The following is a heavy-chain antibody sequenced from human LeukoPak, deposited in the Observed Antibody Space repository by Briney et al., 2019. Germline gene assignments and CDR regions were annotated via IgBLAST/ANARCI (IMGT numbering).Heavy chain of an antibody. CDR1: GPSISSGYY. V-gene: IGHV4-38-2*01. CDR2: IYHGGST. J-gene: IGHJ4*02. Sequence: SETLSLTCAVSGPSISSGYYWGWIRQPPGKGLEWIETIYHGGSTYYNPSLKSRVTISVDTSKNQFSLNLSSVTAADTAVYYCARWTSGIWGQGTLVTVSS. CDR3: ARWTSGI. D-gene: IGHD1-26*01.